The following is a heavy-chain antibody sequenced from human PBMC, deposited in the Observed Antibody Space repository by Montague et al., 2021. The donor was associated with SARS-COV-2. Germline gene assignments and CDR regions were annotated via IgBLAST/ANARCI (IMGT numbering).Heavy chain of an antibody. Sequence: SETLSLTCSVSSGSIISSGYYWGWIRQPPGKELEWIGNIYYSGTTYYNPSLQSRGTISVDTSKNHLSLKVTSVTAADTAVYYCARGGGYYNYGLDVWGPGTTVTVSS. V-gene: IGHV4-39*02. CDR1: SGSIISSGYY. CDR3: ARGGGYYNYGLDV. J-gene: IGHJ6*02. CDR2: IYYSGTT. D-gene: IGHD3-22*01.